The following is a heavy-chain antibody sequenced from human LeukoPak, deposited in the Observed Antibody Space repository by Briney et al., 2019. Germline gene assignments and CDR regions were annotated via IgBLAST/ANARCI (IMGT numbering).Heavy chain of an antibody. CDR3: VRDRAEGQSWVEFDA. CDR2: FYSDGGI. Sequence: GGSLRLSCAASGFTVTSYGMSWVRQAPGKGPEWVSVFYSDGGIRYTGSVQGRFTISRDDSENTLYLQMNNLRVEDAAIYYCVRDRAEGQSWVEFDAWGQGVLVTVSS. CDR1: GFTVTSYG. V-gene: IGHV3-66*02. D-gene: IGHD1-26*01. J-gene: IGHJ5*02.